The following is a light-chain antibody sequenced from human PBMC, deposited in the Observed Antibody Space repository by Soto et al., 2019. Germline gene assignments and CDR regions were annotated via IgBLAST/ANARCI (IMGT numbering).Light chain of an antibody. CDR1: QSISSSY. CDR2: GAS. CDR3: RLYSGSPPHT. V-gene: IGKV3-20*01. Sequence: ENVLTQSPGTLSLSPGERATLSCRASQSISSSYLAWYQQKPGQPPRLLIYGASNRATGIPHRFSGSGSGTYFTVTNSRLEHEDFAVYYCRLYSGSPPHTFGGGTKVETK. J-gene: IGKJ4*01.